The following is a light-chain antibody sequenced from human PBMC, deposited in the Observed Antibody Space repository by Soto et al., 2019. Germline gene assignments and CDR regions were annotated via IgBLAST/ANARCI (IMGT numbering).Light chain of an antibody. CDR1: SSNVGGYNF. CDR2: EVT. CDR3: AAWDDSLNHWV. Sequence: QSALTQPPSASGSPGQSVTISCTGTSSNVGGYNFVSWYQQHPGQAPKFMIYEVTKRPSGVPDRFSGSKSGNTASLTVSGLQAEDEADYYCAAWDDSLNHWVFGGGTKLTVL. J-gene: IGLJ3*02. V-gene: IGLV2-8*01.